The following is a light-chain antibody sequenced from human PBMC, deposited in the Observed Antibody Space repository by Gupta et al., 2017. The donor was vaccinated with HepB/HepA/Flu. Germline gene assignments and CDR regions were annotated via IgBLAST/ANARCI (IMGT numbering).Light chain of an antibody. CDR2: KIS. CDR3: MQTTQFPWT. CDR1: QSLVNRNGNTY. J-gene: IGKJ1*01. Sequence: DIVMTQTPLSSPVTLGQPASISCRSSQSLVNRNGNTYLSWFQQRPGQPPRVLIYKISNRFSGVPDRFSGSGAGTDFTLTISRVEVEDVGVYYCMQTTQFPWTFGPGTKVEIK. V-gene: IGKV2-24*01.